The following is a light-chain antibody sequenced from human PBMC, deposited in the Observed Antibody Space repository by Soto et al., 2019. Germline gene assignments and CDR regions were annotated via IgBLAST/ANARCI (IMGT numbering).Light chain of an antibody. J-gene: IGLJ1*01. CDR1: SSDIGTCNY. Sequence: QSALTQPASVSGSPGQSITISCTGTSSDIGTCNYVSWYQQHPGQAPKLMIYDVSNRPSGVSDRFSGSKSGNTASLTISGLQAEDEADYYCYSCSRSSGTRYVFGTGTKLTV. CDR3: YSCSRSSGTRYV. V-gene: IGLV2-14*01. CDR2: DVS.